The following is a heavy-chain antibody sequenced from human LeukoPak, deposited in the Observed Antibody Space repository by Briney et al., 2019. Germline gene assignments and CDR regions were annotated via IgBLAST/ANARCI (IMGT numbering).Heavy chain of an antibody. Sequence: GGSLRLSCAASGFTFNRNAMSWVPQAPGKGLEGGSTLGGSGDKTFYAGSVKGRFTISRDNSKNMLHLQMSSLTGEDTGLYYCVRRGDASSGWGDHDYWGQGAIVTVSS. D-gene: IGHD6-19*01. CDR3: VRRGDASSGWGDHDY. CDR1: GFTFNRNA. CDR2: LGGSGDKT. V-gene: IGHV3-23*01. J-gene: IGHJ4*02.